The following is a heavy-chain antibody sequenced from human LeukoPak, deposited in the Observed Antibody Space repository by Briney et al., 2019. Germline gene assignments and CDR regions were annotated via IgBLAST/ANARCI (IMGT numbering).Heavy chain of an antibody. D-gene: IGHD3-22*01. J-gene: IGHJ4*02. CDR1: GYSFTSYW. CDR3: ARHSYYYDSSGYYYYFDY. Sequence: GESLKISCKGSGYSFTSYWIGWVRQMPGKGLEWMGIIYPGDSDTRYSPSFQGQVTISADKSISTAYLQWSGLKASDTAMYYCARHSYYYDSSGYYYYFDYWGQGTLVTVSS. CDR2: IYPGDSDT. V-gene: IGHV5-51*01.